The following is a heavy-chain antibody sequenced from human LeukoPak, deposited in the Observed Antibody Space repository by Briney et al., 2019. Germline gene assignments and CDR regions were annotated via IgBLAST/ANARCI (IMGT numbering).Heavy chain of an antibody. V-gene: IGHV3-64*01. CDR2: ISSNGGTT. Sequence: GGSLRLSCAASGFTFSNYAMHWVRQAPGKGLEYVSAISSNGGTTYYASSVKGRFSISRDNSKNTLYLQMGSLRVEDMAVYYCARAGGYTTSWWGQGTLVTVSS. D-gene: IGHD5-12*01. CDR3: ARAGGYTTSW. CDR1: GFTFSNYA. J-gene: IGHJ4*02.